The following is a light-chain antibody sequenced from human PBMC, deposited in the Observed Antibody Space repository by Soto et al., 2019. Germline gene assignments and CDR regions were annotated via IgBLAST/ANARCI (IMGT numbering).Light chain of an antibody. CDR2: KAS. J-gene: IGKJ4*01. V-gene: IGKV1-13*02. CDR3: HQASSFPLS. Sequence: AIQLTQSPSSLSASVGDRVTITCRASQGISSGLAWYQQKPGEAPKLLIYKASTLQTGVPSRFSGSGSGTDFTLTITSLQPEDFATYYCHQASSFPLSFGGGTKVDIK. CDR1: QGISSG.